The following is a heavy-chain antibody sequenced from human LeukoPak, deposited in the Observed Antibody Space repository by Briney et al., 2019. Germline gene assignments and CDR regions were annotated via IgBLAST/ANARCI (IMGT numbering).Heavy chain of an antibody. CDR2: IYYSGST. V-gene: IGHV4-39*01. CDR3: ARPSQNLYSSTSVRAFDI. J-gene: IGHJ3*02. CDR1: GASISSSSYY. D-gene: IGHD6-13*01. Sequence: SETLSLTCTVSGASISSSSYYWGWIRQPPGKGLEWIGSIYYSGSTYYNPSLKSRVTISVDTSKNQFSLKVSSVTAADTAVYYCARPSQNLYSSTSVRAFDIWGQGTMVTVSS.